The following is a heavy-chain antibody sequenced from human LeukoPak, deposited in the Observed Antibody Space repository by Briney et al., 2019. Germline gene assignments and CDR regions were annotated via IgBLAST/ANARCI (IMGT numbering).Heavy chain of an antibody. V-gene: IGHV3-23*01. Sequence: GGSLRLSCAASGFTFSSYAMSWVRQAPGKGLEWVSAITRSGDSAYYVDSVKGRFTISRDNSKNTLYLQMNSLRAEDTAVYYCARLYYYVTDFDYWGQGTLVTVSS. CDR2: ITRSGDSA. J-gene: IGHJ4*02. CDR3: ARLYYYVTDFDY. D-gene: IGHD3-22*01. CDR1: GFTFSSYA.